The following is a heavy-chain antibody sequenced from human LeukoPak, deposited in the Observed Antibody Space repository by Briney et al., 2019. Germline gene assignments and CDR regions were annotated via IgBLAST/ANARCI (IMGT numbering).Heavy chain of an antibody. CDR3: AKAPVAGTPTRFDP. D-gene: IGHD6-19*01. CDR1: GYTFTGYY. V-gene: IGHV1-2*02. Sequence: ASVKVSCKASGYTFTGYYMHWVRQAPGQGLEWMGWINPNSGGTNYAQKFRGRVTMTRDTSISTAYMELSRLRSDDTAVYYCAKAPVAGTPTRFDPWGQGTLVTVSS. CDR2: INPNSGGT. J-gene: IGHJ5*02.